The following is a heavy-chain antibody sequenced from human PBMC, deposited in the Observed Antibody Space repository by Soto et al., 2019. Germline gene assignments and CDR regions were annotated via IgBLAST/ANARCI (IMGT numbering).Heavy chain of an antibody. CDR1: GYSFTSYW. D-gene: IGHD3-10*01. Sequence: GESLKISCKGSGYSFTSYWISWVRQMPGKGLEWMGRIDPSDSYTNYSPSFQGHVTISADKSISTAYLQWSSLKASDTAMYYCAHARTVAGTYYYYYGMDVWGQGTTVTVSS. CDR3: AHARTVAGTYYYYYGMDV. V-gene: IGHV5-10-1*01. CDR2: IDPSDSYT. J-gene: IGHJ6*02.